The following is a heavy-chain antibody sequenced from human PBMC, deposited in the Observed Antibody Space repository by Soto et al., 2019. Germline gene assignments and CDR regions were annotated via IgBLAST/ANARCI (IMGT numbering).Heavy chain of an antibody. V-gene: IGHV4-59*01. CDR1: GGSISSYY. J-gene: IGHJ4*02. D-gene: IGHD2-8*02. CDR2: IYYSGST. CDR3: ARDATRGGLDY. Sequence: QVQLQESVPGLVKPSETLSLTCTVSGGSISSYYWSWIRQPPGQGLEWIGYIYYSGSTNYNPSLKSRVTISVDTSKNQFSLKLSSVTAADTAVYYCARDATRGGLDYWGQGTLVTVSS.